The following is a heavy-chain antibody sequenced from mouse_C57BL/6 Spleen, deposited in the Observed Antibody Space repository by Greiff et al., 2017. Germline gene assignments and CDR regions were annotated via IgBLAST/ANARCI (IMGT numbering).Heavy chain of an antibody. CDR3: ARGGTGGYFDY. V-gene: IGHV1-19*01. Sequence: VQLKQSGPVLVKPGASVKMSCKASGYTFTDYYMNWVKQSHGKSLEWIGVINPYNGGTSYNQKFKGKATLTVDKSSSTAYMELNSLTSEDSAVYYCARGGTGGYFDYWGQGTTLTVSS. J-gene: IGHJ2*01. CDR2: INPYNGGT. D-gene: IGHD3-3*01. CDR1: GYTFTDYY.